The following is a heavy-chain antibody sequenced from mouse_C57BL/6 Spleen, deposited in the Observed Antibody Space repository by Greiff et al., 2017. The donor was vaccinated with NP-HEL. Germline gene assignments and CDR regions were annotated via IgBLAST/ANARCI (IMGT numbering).Heavy chain of an antibody. CDR2: IDPSDSYT. CDR1: GYTFTSYW. CDR3: ARPLYYGSSYPFAY. Sequence: VQLQQPGAELVMPGASVKLSCKASGYTFTSYWMHWVKQRPGQGLEWIGEIDPSDSYTNYNQKFKGKSTLTVDKSSSTAYMQLSSLTSEDSAVYYCARPLYYGSSYPFAYWGQGTLVTVSA. J-gene: IGHJ3*01. D-gene: IGHD1-1*01. V-gene: IGHV1-69*01.